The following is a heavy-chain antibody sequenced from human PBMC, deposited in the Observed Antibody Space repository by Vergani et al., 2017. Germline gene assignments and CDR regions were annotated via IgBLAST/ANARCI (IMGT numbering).Heavy chain of an antibody. CDR1: GGSISSYY. Sequence: QVQLQESGPGLVKPSETLSLTCTVSGGSISSYYWSWIRPPAGKGLEWSGRIYTSGITNYNPSLKSRVTMSVDTSKNQFSLKLSSVTAADTAVYYCATSYCGGDCYDDYWGQGTLVTVSS. J-gene: IGHJ4*02. CDR3: ATSYCGGDCYDDY. V-gene: IGHV4-4*07. CDR2: IYTSGIT. D-gene: IGHD2-21*01.